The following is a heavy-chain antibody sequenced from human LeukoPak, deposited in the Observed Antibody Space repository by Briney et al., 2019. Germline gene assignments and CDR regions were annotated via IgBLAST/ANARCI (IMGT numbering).Heavy chain of an antibody. D-gene: IGHD2-8*01. CDR1: GGSISSSSYY. V-gene: IGHV4-39*07. J-gene: IGHJ4*02. CDR2: IYHSGST. Sequence: SETLSLTCTVSGGSISSSSYYWGWIRQPPGKGLEWIGGIYHSGSTYYNPSLKSRVTISVDTSKNQFSLKLSSVTAADTAVYYCARGVMVYATFDYWGQGTLVTVSS. CDR3: ARGVMVYATFDY.